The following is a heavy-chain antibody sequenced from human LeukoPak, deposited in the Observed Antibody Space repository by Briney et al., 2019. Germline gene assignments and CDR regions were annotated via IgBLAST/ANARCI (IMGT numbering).Heavy chain of an antibody. CDR1: GYTFTNYY. Sequence: GESLQISCHGSGYTFTNYYIAWVRQLPGKGLEWMGIVYPGDSDTRYSPSFQGQVTISADKSINTAYLQWSSLKASDTAMYYCARVVADNWFDPWGQGTLVTVSS. D-gene: IGHD2-15*01. CDR2: VYPGDSDT. CDR3: ARVVADNWFDP. V-gene: IGHV5-51*01. J-gene: IGHJ5*02.